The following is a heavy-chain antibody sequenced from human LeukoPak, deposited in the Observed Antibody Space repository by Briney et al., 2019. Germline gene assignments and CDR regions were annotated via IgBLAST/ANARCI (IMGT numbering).Heavy chain of an antibody. CDR3: ARVLMRQPYYFDY. CDR2: IYYSGST. CDR1: GGSISSYY. D-gene: IGHD3-9*01. Sequence: SETLSLTCTVSGGSISSYYWSWIRQHPGKGLEWIGYIYYSGSTYYNPSLKSRVTISVDTSKNQFSLKLSSVTAADTAVYYCARVLMRQPYYFDYWGQGTLVTVSS. V-gene: IGHV4-59*06. J-gene: IGHJ4*02.